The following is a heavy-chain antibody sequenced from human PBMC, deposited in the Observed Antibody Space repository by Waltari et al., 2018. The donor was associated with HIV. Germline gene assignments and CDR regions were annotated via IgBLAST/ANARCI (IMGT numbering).Heavy chain of an antibody. Sequence: QVQLVQSGAEVKKPGASVKVSCKASGYTFTSYGISWVRQAPGQGLEGMGWISVYNGHTTYAQRLQGRVTMTTDTPTSTAYMELRSLGSDDTAVYYCARGAAGYYYYVMDVWGQGTTVTVSS. D-gene: IGHD6-13*01. J-gene: IGHJ6*02. CDR3: ARGAAGYYYYVMDV. V-gene: IGHV1-18*01. CDR2: ISVYNGHT. CDR1: GYTFTSYG.